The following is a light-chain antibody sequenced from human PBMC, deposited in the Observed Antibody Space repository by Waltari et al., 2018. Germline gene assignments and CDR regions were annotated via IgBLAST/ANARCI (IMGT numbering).Light chain of an antibody. V-gene: IGLV2-14*03. Sequence: QSALTQPASVSGSPGQSITISCTGTRSDVGAYNYVSWYQQHPGKAPKIMIYDVSNRPSGVSNRFSGSKSGNTASLTISGLQAEDEADYYCSSYRRSNTLVFGGGTKVTVL. CDR3: SSYRRSNTLV. CDR1: RSDVGAYNY. J-gene: IGLJ2*01. CDR2: DVS.